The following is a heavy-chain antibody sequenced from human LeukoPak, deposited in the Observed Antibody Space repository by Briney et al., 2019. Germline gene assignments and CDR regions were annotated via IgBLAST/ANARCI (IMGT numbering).Heavy chain of an antibody. J-gene: IGHJ4*02. V-gene: IGHV6-1*01. CDR3: ARDLPESGYYHFDY. Sequence: SQTLSLACAISGDSISSNSAAWNWIRQSPSRGLEWLGRTYYRSKGYHDFAVSVTSRITISPDTSKNQFSLHLKSVTPDDTAVYYCARDLPESGYYHFDYWGQGTLVTVSS. CDR2: TYYRSKGYH. D-gene: IGHD3-22*01. CDR1: GDSISSNSAA.